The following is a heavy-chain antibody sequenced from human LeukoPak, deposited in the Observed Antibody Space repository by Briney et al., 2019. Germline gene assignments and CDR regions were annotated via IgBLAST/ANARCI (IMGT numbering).Heavy chain of an antibody. D-gene: IGHD3-10*01. CDR1: GGSFSGYY. V-gene: IGHV4-34*01. CDR3: ARGYGLKDGMDV. Sequence: SETLSLTCAVYGGSFSGYYWSWIRQPPGKGLEWIGEINHSGSTNYNPSLKSRVTISVDTSKDQFSLKLSSVTAADTAVYYCARGYGLKDGMDVWGQGTTVTVSS. J-gene: IGHJ6*02. CDR2: INHSGST.